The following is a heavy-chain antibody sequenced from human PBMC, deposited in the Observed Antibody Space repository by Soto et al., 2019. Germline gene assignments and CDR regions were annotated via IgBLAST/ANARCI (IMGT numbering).Heavy chain of an antibody. CDR3: ARVSEGGSYYGGLDY. CDR2: IWYDGNIK. Sequence: GGSLRLSCAASGFTFSSYGMHWVRQAPVKGLEWVAVIWYDGNIKYYADSVKGRFTISRDNSKNTLFLQMNSLRAEDTAVYYCARVSEGGSYYGGLDYWGQGTLVTVSS. CDR1: GFTFSSYG. V-gene: IGHV3-33*01. J-gene: IGHJ4*02. D-gene: IGHD1-26*01.